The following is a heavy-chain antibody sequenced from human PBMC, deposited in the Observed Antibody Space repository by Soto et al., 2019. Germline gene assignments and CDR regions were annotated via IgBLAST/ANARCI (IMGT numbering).Heavy chain of an antibody. CDR2: ISAYNGNT. CDR3: ARVVGVVPAAMRLNWFDH. V-gene: IGHV1-18*04. J-gene: IGHJ5*02. CDR1: GYTFTSYG. Sequence: XSVKVSCKASGYTFTSYGISWVRQAPGQGLEWMGWISAYNGNTNYAQKLQGRVTMTTDTSTSTAYMELRSLRSDDTAVYYCARVVGVVPAAMRLNWFDHWGQGTLVTVSS. D-gene: IGHD2-2*01.